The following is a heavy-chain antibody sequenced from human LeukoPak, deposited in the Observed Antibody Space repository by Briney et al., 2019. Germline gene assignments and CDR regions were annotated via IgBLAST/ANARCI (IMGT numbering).Heavy chain of an antibody. D-gene: IGHD2-15*01. V-gene: IGHV3-23*01. Sequence: GGSLRLSCTASGFTFSNYAMSWVRQAPGKGLEWASAISGGGGGTYYADSVQGRFTISRDNSKNTLYLQVNSLRAEDTAVYYCAKDLYGTRYCSGGSCFSYFDYWGQGTLVTVSS. CDR2: ISGGGGGT. CDR3: AKDLYGTRYCSGGSCFSYFDY. J-gene: IGHJ4*02. CDR1: GFTFSNYA.